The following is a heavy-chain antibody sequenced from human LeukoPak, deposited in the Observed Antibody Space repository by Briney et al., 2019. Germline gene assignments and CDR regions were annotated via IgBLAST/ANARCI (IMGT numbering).Heavy chain of an antibody. CDR3: ARVGTGTRSFDS. CDR2: ISAYNGYT. D-gene: IGHD1/OR15-1a*01. Sequence: GASVKVSCKTSGYTFTTYDINWVRQAPGQGLEWMGRISAYNGYTNYGQKFQGRVTMTTDTFTNTAYMELRSLRSDDTAVYYCARVGTGTRSFDSWGQGTLVTVSS. J-gene: IGHJ4*02. V-gene: IGHV1-18*01. CDR1: GYTFTTYD.